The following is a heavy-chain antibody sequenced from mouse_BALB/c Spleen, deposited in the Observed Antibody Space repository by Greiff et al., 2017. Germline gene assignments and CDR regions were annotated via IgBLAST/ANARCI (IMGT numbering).Heavy chain of an antibody. D-gene: IGHD1-1*01. CDR2: IDPANGNT. CDR1: GFNIKDTY. Sequence: VQLQQSGAELVKPGASVKLSCTASGFNIKDTYMHWVKQRPEQGLEWIGRIDPANGNTKYDPKFQGKATITADTSSNTAYLQLSSLTSEDSEVYYCAIYYGSSYGAYWGQGTLVTVSA. CDR3: AIYYGSSYGAY. V-gene: IGHV14-3*02. J-gene: IGHJ3*01.